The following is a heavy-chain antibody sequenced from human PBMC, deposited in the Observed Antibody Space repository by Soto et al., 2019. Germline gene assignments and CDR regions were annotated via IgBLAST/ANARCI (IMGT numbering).Heavy chain of an antibody. CDR3: ARDLGLCSGGSCYSVQNWFDP. CDR1: GGTFSSYA. V-gene: IGHV1-69*13. D-gene: IGHD2-15*01. CDR2: IIPIFGTA. Sequence: ASVKVSCKASGGTFSSYAISWVRQDPGQGLEWMGGIIPIFGTANYAQKFQGRVTITADESTSTAYMELSSLRSEDTAVYYCARDLGLCSGGSCYSVQNWFDPWGQGTLVTVSS. J-gene: IGHJ5*02.